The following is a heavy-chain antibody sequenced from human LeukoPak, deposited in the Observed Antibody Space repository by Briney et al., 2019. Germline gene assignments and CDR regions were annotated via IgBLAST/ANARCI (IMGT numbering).Heavy chain of an antibody. J-gene: IGHJ3*01. CDR2: IKPDGSET. CDR1: RFTFSNHY. Sequence: GGSLTLSCVASRFTFSNHYMSWVRQAPGKGLEWVATIKPDGSETFYVDSVKGRFTVSRDNAKNSLYLQMSSLRAEDTAVYHCARNLVHLWNVFDFWGLGTMVTVSS. V-gene: IGHV3-7*01. CDR3: ARNLVHLWNVFDF. D-gene: IGHD5-18*01.